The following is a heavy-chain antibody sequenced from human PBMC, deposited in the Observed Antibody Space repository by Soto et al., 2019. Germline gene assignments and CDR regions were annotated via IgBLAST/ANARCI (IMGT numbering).Heavy chain of an antibody. CDR1: GGSISSYY. V-gene: IGHV4-4*07. CDR2: FYTSEIS. CDR3: ARGNCSSPNCYSFSGYYGMDV. J-gene: IGHJ6*02. D-gene: IGHD2-2*01. Sequence: LSLTCTVSGGSISSYYWSWIRQPAGKGLEWIGRFYTSEISNFNPSLKSRVTMSVDTSKNQFSLKLTSVTAADTALYYCARGNCSSPNCYSFSGYYGMDVWGQGTTVTVSS.